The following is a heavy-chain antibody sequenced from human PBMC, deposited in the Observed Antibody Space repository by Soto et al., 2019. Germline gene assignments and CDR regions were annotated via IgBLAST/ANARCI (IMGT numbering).Heavy chain of an antibody. D-gene: IGHD3-9*01. CDR3: ARTFDTITYYFDF. Sequence: GGSLRLSCAASGFTFSSYGMHWVRQAPGKGLEWVAVIWYDGSNKYYADSVKGRFTISRDNSKNTLYLQMNSLRAEDTAVYYCARTFDTITYYFDFWGQGTLVTVSS. V-gene: IGHV3-33*01. J-gene: IGHJ4*02. CDR1: GFTFSSYG. CDR2: IWYDGSNK.